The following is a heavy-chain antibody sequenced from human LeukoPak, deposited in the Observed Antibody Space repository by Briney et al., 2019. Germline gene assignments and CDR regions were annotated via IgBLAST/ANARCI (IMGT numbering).Heavy chain of an antibody. D-gene: IGHD3-9*01. J-gene: IGHJ1*01. Sequence: PSETLSLTCAVYGGSFSGYYWSWIRQPPGKGLEWIGEINHSGSTNYNPSLKSRVTISVDTSKNQFSLKLSSVTAADTAVYYCARGPHDYDILTGYYIGRYFQHWGQGTLVTVSS. V-gene: IGHV4-34*01. CDR2: INHSGST. CDR1: GGSFSGYY. CDR3: ARGPHDYDILTGYYIGRYFQH.